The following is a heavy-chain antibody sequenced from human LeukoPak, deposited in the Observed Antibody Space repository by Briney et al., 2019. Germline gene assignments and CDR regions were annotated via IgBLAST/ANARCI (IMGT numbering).Heavy chain of an antibody. CDR1: RYTLTELS. V-gene: IGHV1-24*01. D-gene: IGHD3-16*01. CDR3: ATVPPREDYSSYWFDP. J-gene: IGHJ5*02. Sequence: ASVKVSCKVSRYTLTELSMHWVRQAPGKGLEWMGGFDPEDGETIYAQKFQGRVTMTEDTSTDTAYMELSSLRSEDTAVYYCATVPPREDYSSYWFDPWGQGTLVAVSS. CDR2: FDPEDGET.